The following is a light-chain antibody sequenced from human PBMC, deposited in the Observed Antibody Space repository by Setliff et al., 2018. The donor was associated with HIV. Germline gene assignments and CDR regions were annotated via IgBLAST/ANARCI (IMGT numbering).Light chain of an antibody. CDR3: ATSDDSLSAVV. V-gene: IGLV1-47*02. J-gene: IGLJ2*01. Sequence: QSVLTQPPSASGTPEQKVTISCSGSVSNIGRNSAFWYQQLPGTAPKLLMYNNDQRPSGVPDRFSGSKSGTSASLAIADLRSGDEADYYCATSDDSLSAVVFGGGTKVTVL. CDR2: NND. CDR1: VSNIGRNS.